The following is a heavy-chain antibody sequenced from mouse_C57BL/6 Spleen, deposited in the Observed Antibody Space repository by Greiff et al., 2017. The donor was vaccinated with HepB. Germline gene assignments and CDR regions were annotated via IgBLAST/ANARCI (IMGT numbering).Heavy chain of an antibody. CDR3: ARCGNITGGNPDWFAY. CDR1: GYTFTGYW. V-gene: IGHV1-9*01. Sequence: VQLQQSGAELMKPGASVKLSCKATGYTFTGYWIEWVKQRPGHGLEWIGEILPGSGSTNYNEKFKGKATFTADTSSNTAYMQLSSLTTEDSAIYYCARCGNITGGNPDWFAYWGQGTLVTVSA. J-gene: IGHJ3*01. D-gene: IGHD2-1*01. CDR2: ILPGSGST.